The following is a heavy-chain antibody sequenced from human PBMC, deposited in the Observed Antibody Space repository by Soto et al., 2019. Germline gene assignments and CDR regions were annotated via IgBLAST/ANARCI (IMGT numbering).Heavy chain of an antibody. CDR2: INPNSGNI. Sequence: ASVKVSCKASGDTFTTYDINWVRQATGHGLEWMGWINPNSGNIGYAQRFRGRVTMTRDTAIRTAYMEVSSLRSDDMAVYYCARGRASGSYYLLDYWGQGTLVTVSS. CDR3: ARGRASGSYYLLDY. V-gene: IGHV1-8*01. D-gene: IGHD3-10*01. CDR1: GDTFTTYD. J-gene: IGHJ4*02.